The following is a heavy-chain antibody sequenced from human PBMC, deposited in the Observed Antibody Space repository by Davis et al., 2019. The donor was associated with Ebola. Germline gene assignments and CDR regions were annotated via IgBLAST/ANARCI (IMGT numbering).Heavy chain of an antibody. V-gene: IGHV3-15*01. J-gene: IGHJ6*02. CDR2: IKSKTDGGTT. D-gene: IGHD5-24*01. CDR1: GFTFSSYA. CDR3: TTDDALSMTIVYYYYGMDV. Sequence: GESLKISCAASGFTFSSYAMSWVRQAPGKGLEWVGRIKSKTDGGTTDYAAPVKGRFTISRDDSKNTLYLQMNSLKTEDTAVYYCTTDDALSMTIVYYYYGMDVWGQGTTVTVSS.